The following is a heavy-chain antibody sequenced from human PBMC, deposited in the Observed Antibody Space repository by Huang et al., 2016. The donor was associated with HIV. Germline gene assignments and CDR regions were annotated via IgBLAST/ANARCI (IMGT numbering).Heavy chain of an antibody. D-gene: IGHD6-19*01. CDR3: AKDQGSGWLGIDY. CDR1: GFIFRSYG. Sequence: QVHLVESGGGVVQPGGSLRLSCAASGFIFRSYGMHWVRQAPGKGPEWVAVITYDGRNEYYSDSVRGLFTISRDNSKNTMFLQMDSLRAEETAVYYCAKDQGSGWLGIDYWGQGNLVSVSS. J-gene: IGHJ4*02. CDR2: ITYDGRNE. V-gene: IGHV3-30*18.